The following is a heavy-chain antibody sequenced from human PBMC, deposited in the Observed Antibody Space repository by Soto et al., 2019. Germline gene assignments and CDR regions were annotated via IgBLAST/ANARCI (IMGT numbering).Heavy chain of an antibody. CDR3: ATGFGSGSRGCDY. CDR1: GDTFNFYT. Sequence: QVQLVQSGAEVKKPGSSVKVSCKASGDTFNFYTINWVRQAPGLGLEWMGRFNPILSFSNSALKFQGRVTLTADKSTSTACRVLSSLRSADTAIYYCATGFGSGSRGCDYSCQGALVPGSS. D-gene: IGHD3-10*01. J-gene: IGHJ4*02. CDR2: FNPILSFS. V-gene: IGHV1-69*02.